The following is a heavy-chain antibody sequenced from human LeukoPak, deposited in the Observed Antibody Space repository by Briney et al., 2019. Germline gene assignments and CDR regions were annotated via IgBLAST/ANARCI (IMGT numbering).Heavy chain of an antibody. CDR3: ARDAGGVSNYRGAFDI. V-gene: IGHV3-48*02. CDR1: GFTFSSYS. D-gene: IGHD1-1*01. CDR2: ISSSSSTI. Sequence: GGSLRLSCAASGFTFSSYSMNWVRQAPGKGLEWVSYISSSSSTIYYADSVKGRFTISRDNAKNSLYLQMNSLRDEDTAVYYCARDAGGVSNYRGAFDIWGQGTMVTVSS. J-gene: IGHJ3*02.